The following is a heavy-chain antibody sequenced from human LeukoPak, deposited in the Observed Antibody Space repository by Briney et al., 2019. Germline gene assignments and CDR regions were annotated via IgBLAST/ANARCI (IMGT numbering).Heavy chain of an antibody. J-gene: IGHJ4*02. Sequence: GSLRLSCAASGFTFSDHYMDWVRQPPGKGLEWIGEVNLQGSTNYNPSLMGRVAISVDKSENHVSLHLTSVTAADTAVYYCAREGGPYRPLDYSGQGTLVTVSS. CDR2: VNLQGST. CDR3: AREGGPYRPLDY. V-gene: IGHV4-34*01. CDR1: GFTFSDHY.